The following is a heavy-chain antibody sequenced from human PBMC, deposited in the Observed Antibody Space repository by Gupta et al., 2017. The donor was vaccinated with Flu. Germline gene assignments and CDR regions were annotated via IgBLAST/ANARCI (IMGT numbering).Heavy chain of an antibody. Sequence: QVQFVQSGAEVKKPGASVKVSCTASGHSFTSYDMHWVRQAPGQRLEWMGWINAGNEKTKYSQKFQGRVTITRDTSASTVYMELSRLRSEDTAMYYCARRSSYYKYFDYWGQGTLVTVSS. CDR2: INAGNEKT. CDR1: GHSFTSYD. V-gene: IGHV1-3*01. D-gene: IGHD5-18*01. J-gene: IGHJ4*02. CDR3: ARRSSYYKYFDY.